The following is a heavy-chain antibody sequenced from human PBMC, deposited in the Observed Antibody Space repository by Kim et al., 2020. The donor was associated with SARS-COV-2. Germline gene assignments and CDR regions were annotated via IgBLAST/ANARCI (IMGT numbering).Heavy chain of an antibody. Sequence: SETLSLTCTVSGGSISSSSYYWGWIRQPPGKGLEWIGSIYYSGSTYYNPSLKSRVTISVDTSKNQFSLKLSSVTAADTAVYYCARVRLVATIFDYWGQGTLVTVSS. V-gene: IGHV4-39*07. D-gene: IGHD5-12*01. CDR3: ARVRLVATIFDY. J-gene: IGHJ4*02. CDR2: IYYSGST. CDR1: GGSISSSSYY.